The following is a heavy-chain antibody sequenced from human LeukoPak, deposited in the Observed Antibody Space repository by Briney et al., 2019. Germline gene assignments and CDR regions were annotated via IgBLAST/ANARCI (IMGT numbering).Heavy chain of an antibody. CDR3: ATPGYTSNWRHHFDY. CDR1: GDSISSSSYY. CDR2: IHSSGST. D-gene: IGHD6-19*01. J-gene: IGHJ4*02. V-gene: IGHV4-39*01. Sequence: SETLSLTCTVSGDSISSSSYYWGWIRQPPGKGLEWMGSIHSSGSTYYNPSLQSRVTMSVDTSKNQFSLKLSSVTAADTAVYYCATPGYTSNWRHHFDYWGQGTLVTVSS.